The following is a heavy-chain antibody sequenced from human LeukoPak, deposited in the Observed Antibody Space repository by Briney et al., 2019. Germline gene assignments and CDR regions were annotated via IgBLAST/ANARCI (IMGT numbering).Heavy chain of an antibody. CDR3: AKGLTGEHDAFDI. Sequence: GGSLRLSCAASGFTFSSYAMSWVRQAPEKGLEWVSAISGSGGSTYYADSVKGRFTISRDNSKNTLYLQMNSLRAEDTAVYYCAKGLTGEHDAFDIWGQGTMVTVSS. CDR1: GFTFSSYA. J-gene: IGHJ3*02. D-gene: IGHD1-1*01. CDR2: ISGSGGST. V-gene: IGHV3-23*01.